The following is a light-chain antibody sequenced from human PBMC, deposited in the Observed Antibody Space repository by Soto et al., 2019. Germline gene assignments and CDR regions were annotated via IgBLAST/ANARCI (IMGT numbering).Light chain of an antibody. V-gene: IGLV2-14*01. CDR3: SSYTSSSTFYV. CDR2: EVS. CDR1: SSDVGGSNY. Sequence: QSVLTQPASVSGSPGQSITISCTGTSSDVGGSNYVSWYQQHPGKAPKLMIYEVSHRPSGVSNRFSGSQSGNTASLTISGLQAEDEADYYCSSYTSSSTFYVFXTGTKLTVL. J-gene: IGLJ1*01.